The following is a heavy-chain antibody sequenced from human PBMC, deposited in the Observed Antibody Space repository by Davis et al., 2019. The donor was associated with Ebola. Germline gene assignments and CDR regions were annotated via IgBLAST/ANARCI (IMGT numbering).Heavy chain of an antibody. CDR2: INTYNGNT. CDR1: GYTFTSHG. V-gene: IGHV1-18*01. Sequence: ASVPVSCKASGYTFTSHGISWVRQAPGQGLEWMGWINTYNGNTNYAQNFQGRVTMTTDTSTSTVYMELWSLRSDDTAVYYCAKGSSGWSRDYWGQGTLVTVSS. CDR3: AKGSSGWSRDY. J-gene: IGHJ4*02. D-gene: IGHD6-19*01.